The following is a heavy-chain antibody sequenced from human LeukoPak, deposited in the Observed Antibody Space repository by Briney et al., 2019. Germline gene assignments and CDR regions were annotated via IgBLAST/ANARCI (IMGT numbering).Heavy chain of an antibody. Sequence: AGGSLRLSCAASGFTFSDYYMSWIRQAPGKGLEWVSYISSSSSYTNYADSVKGRFTISRDNAKNSLYLQMNSLRAEDTAVYYCARCPDFWSGYADYWGQGTLVTVSS. D-gene: IGHD3-3*01. J-gene: IGHJ4*02. V-gene: IGHV3-11*06. CDR3: ARCPDFWSGYADY. CDR1: GFTFSDYY. CDR2: ISSSSSYT.